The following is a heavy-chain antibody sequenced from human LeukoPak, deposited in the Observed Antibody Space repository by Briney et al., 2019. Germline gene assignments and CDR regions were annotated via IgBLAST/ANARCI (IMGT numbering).Heavy chain of an antibody. D-gene: IGHD6-13*01. J-gene: IGHJ4*02. V-gene: IGHV3-23*01. Sequence: GGSLRLSCAASGFTFNTYAMTWVRQAPGKGLEWVSSISGSAASTYYADSVKGRFTIPRDSSKNTLYLQMNSLRAEDTAIYYCARSVRIAANVWGQGTLVTVSS. CDR1: GFTFNTYA. CDR3: ARSVRIAANV. CDR2: ISGSAAST.